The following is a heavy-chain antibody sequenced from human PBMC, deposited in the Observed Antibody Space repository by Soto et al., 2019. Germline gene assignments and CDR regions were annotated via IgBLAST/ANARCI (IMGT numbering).Heavy chain of an antibody. D-gene: IGHD3-3*02. CDR2: IIPIFGTA. Sequence: RASVKVSCKASGGTFSSYAISWVRQAPGQGLEWMGGIIPIFGTANYAQKFQGRVTITADESTSTAYRELSSLTSEDTAVYYCARVRRIRAAVLLFNSGMDVWGQGTTVTVS. CDR3: ARVRRIRAAVLLFNSGMDV. V-gene: IGHV1-69*13. J-gene: IGHJ6*02. CDR1: GGTFSSYA.